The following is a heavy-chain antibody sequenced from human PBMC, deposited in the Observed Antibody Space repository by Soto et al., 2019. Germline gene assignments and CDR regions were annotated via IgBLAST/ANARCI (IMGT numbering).Heavy chain of an antibody. CDR3: AGSXXXXXXDD. V-gene: IGHV3-7*01. J-gene: IGHJ4*02. CDR2: IKQDGSEK. Sequence: GGSLRLSCAASGFTFTSYWMSWVRQAPGKGLEWVAKIKQDGSEKYYVDSVKGRFTISRDNAKNSLYLQMNSLRAEDTAVYYCAGSXXXXXXDDWGQGSLVTXXS. CDR1: GFTFTSYW.